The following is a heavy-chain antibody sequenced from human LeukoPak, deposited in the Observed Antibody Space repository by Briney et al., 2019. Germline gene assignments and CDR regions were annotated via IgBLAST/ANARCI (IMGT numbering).Heavy chain of an antibody. CDR3: ARESNNGGAFDI. Sequence: PSETLSLTCAVYGGSFSGYYWSWIRQPPGKGLEWIGEINHSGSTNYNPSLKSRVTISVDRSKNQFSLKLSSVTAADTAVYYCARESNNGGAFDIWGQGTMVTVSS. CDR2: INHSGST. CDR1: GGSFSGYY. D-gene: IGHD1/OR15-1a*01. V-gene: IGHV4-34*01. J-gene: IGHJ3*02.